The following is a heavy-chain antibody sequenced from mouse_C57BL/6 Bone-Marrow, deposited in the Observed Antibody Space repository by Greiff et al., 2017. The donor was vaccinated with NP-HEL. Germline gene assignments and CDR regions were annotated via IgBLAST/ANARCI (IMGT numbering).Heavy chain of an antibody. J-gene: IGHJ4*01. D-gene: IGHD2-1*01. CDR3: ARGNGNALYYYAMDY. CDR1: GYTFTSYW. CDR2: IDPSDSYT. Sequence: QLQQPGAELVRPGTSVKLSCKASGYTFTSYWMHWVTQRPGQGLEWIGVIDPSDSYTNYNQKFKGKATVTVDTSSSTAYMQLSSLTSEDSAVYYCARGNGNALYYYAMDYWGQGTSVTVSS. V-gene: IGHV1-59*01.